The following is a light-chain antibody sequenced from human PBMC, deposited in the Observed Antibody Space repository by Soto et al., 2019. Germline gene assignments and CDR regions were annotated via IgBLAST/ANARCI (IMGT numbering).Light chain of an antibody. J-gene: IGKJ1*01. Sequence: IPMTQSPNTLSASVGDRVSITCRASENANGHLAWYQQKPGKAPKLLIYEASILESGVPSRFSGSGYGTEFTLTITGLLPEDFVTYYCQQYNDFPSFGQGTKV. V-gene: IGKV1-5*03. CDR1: ENANGH. CDR3: QQYNDFPS. CDR2: EAS.